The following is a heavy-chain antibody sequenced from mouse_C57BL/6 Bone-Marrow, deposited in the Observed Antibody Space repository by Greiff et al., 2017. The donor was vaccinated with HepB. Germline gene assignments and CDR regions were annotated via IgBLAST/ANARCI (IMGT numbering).Heavy chain of an antibody. CDR1: GFTITDYY. D-gene: IGHD2-2*01. Sequence: DVQLQQSGAELVKPGASVKLSCTASGFTITDYYMHWVKQRTEQGLEWIGRIDPEDGETNYTPKFQGKATITADTSSNTAYLQLSSLTSEDTAVYSCAYGCTGYVDVGGRGNAITVTS. J-gene: IGHJ1*03. V-gene: IGHV14-2*01. CDR2: IDPEDGET. CDR3: AYGCTGYVDV.